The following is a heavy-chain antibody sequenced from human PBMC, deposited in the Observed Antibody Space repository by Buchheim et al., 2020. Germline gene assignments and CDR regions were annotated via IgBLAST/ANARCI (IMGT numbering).Heavy chain of an antibody. V-gene: IGHV3-74*01. CDR2: TDSDGSST. J-gene: IGHJ6*02. CDR1: GFTFSNFW. CDR3: VRDWYGMDV. Sequence: QLVESGGGLVQPGGSLRLSCAASGFTFSNFWMHWVRQAPGKGLVWVSRTDSDGSSTDYADSVKGRFTISRDNAKNTLYLRMNSLRPEDTAVYFCVRDWYGMDVWGRGTT.